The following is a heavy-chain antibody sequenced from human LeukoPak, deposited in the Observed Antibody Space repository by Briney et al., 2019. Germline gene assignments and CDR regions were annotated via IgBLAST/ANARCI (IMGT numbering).Heavy chain of an antibody. J-gene: IGHJ1*01. Sequence: ASVKVSCKASGYTFTGYYMHWVRQAPGQGLEWMGWINPNSGGTNYAQKFQGRVTMTRDTSISTAYMELSSLRSEDTAVYYCATDFGDSSSLEHWGQGTLVTVSS. V-gene: IGHV1-2*02. CDR3: ATDFGDSSSLEH. CDR1: GYTFTGYY. D-gene: IGHD6-13*01. CDR2: INPNSGGT.